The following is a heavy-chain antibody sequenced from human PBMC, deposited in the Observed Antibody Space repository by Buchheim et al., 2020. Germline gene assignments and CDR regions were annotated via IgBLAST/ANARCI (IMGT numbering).Heavy chain of an antibody. CDR1: GYTFTSYY. D-gene: IGHD3-10*01. CDR3: AREVAGGYYGSGSYNSLDY. V-gene: IGHV1-46*03. CDR2: INPSGGST. Sequence: QVQLVQSGAEVKKPGASVKVSCKASGYTFTSYYMHWVRQAPGQGLEWMGIINPSGGSTSYAQKFQGRVTMTRDPSTSTVYMELSSLRSEDTAVYYCAREVAGGYYGSGSYNSLDYWGQGTL. J-gene: IGHJ4*02.